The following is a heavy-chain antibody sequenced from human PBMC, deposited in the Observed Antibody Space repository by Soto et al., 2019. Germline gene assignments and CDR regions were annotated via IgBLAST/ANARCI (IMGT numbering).Heavy chain of an antibody. CDR1: GGSFSGYY. V-gene: IGHV4-34*01. CDR2: INHSGST. J-gene: IGHJ4*02. CDR3: ARAVRPKDYYDSSGYNDY. D-gene: IGHD3-22*01. Sequence: SETLSLTCAAYGGSFSGYYWSWIRQPPGKGLEWIGEINHSGSTNYNPSLKSRVTISVDTSKNQFSLKLSSVTAADTAVYYCARAVRPKDYYDSSGYNDYWGQGTLVTVSS.